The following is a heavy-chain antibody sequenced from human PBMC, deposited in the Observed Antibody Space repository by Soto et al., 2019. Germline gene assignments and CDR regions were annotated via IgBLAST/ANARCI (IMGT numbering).Heavy chain of an antibody. D-gene: IGHD4-4*01. Sequence: TSETLARTCPVSGGSVSSCSYYWSWIRQPPVKVLEWIGYIYYSGSTNYNPSLKSRVTISVDTSKNQFSPKLSSVTAADTAVYYCARARVRDDAVDIAGQGP. CDR2: IYYSGST. V-gene: IGHV4-61*01. CDR3: ARARVRDDAVDI. CDR1: GGSVSSCSYY. J-gene: IGHJ3*02.